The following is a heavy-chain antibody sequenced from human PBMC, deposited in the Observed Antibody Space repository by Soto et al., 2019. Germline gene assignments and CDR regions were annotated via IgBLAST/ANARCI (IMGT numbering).Heavy chain of an antibody. CDR2: IYPGDSDT. J-gene: IGHJ6*02. V-gene: IGHV5-51*01. Sequence: PGESLKISCKGSGYSFTSYWIGWVRQMPGKGLEWMGIIYPGDSDTRYSPSFQGQVTISADKSISTAYLQWSSLKASDTAMYYCARRGGYCISTSCYDAYYYGMDVWGQGTTVTVSS. CDR1: GYSFTSYW. CDR3: ARRGGYCISTSCYDAYYYGMDV. D-gene: IGHD2-2*01.